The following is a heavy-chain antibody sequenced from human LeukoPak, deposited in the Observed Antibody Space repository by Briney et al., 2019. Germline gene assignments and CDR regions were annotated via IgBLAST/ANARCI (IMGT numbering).Heavy chain of an antibody. J-gene: IGHJ4*02. CDR2: ISAYNGNT. D-gene: IGHD3-16*02. V-gene: IGHV1-18*01. Sequence: ASVKVSCKASGYTFTSYGISWVRQAPGQGLEWMGWISAYNGNTNYAQKLQGRVTMTTDTSTSTAYMELRSLRSDDTAVYYCASASYDYVWGSYRQFDYWGQGTLVTVSS. CDR3: ASASYDYVWGSYRQFDY. CDR1: GYTFTSYG.